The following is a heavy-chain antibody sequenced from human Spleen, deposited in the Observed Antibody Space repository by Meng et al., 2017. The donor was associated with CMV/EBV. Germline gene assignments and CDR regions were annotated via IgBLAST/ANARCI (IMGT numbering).Heavy chain of an antibody. CDR3: ARETHCRGINCYSNWFDP. CDR2: VYYTGST. V-gene: IGHV4-39*07. CDR1: ISNSDYY. J-gene: IGHJ5*02. Sequence: ISNSDYYWAWLRQPPGKGLEWIGTVYYTGSTYYNPSLKSRVTISANTSKNQFSLKVNSVTAADTAVYYCARETHCRGINCYSNWFDPWGQGTLVTVSS. D-gene: IGHD2-2*01.